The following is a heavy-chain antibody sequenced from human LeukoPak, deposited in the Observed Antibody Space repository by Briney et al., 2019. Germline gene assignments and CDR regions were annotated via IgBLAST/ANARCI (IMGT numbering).Heavy chain of an antibody. CDR3: ARDIAAAGTSGAFDI. CDR2: INWNGGST. Sequence: PGGSLRLSCAASGFTFDDYGMSWVRQAPGKGLEWVSDINWNGGSTGYADSVKGRFTISRDNAKNSLYLQMNSLRAEDTALYYCARDIAAAGTSGAFDIWGQGTMVTVSS. CDR1: GFTFDDYG. D-gene: IGHD6-13*01. V-gene: IGHV3-20*04. J-gene: IGHJ3*02.